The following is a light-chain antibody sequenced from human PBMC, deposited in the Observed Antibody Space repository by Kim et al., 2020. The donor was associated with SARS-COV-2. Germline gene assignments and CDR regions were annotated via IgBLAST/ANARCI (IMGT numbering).Light chain of an antibody. CDR1: QDISNY. J-gene: IGKJ4*01. Sequence: DIQMTQSPSSLSASVGDRVTITCQASQDISNYLNWYQQKPGKAPKLLIYDASNLETGVPSRFSGSGSGTDFTFTISSLQPEDIATYYCQQYDNLRLALTFGGGTKVDIK. CDR3: QQYDNLRLALT. CDR2: DAS. V-gene: IGKV1-33*01.